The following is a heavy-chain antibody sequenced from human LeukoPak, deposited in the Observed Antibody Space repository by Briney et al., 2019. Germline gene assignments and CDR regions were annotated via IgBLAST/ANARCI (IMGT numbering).Heavy chain of an antibody. CDR2: ISSSSSYI. CDR1: GFTFSSYS. J-gene: IGHJ4*02. V-gene: IGHV3-21*01. CDR3: ARDPRGYSGYQLYYFDY. D-gene: IGHD5-12*01. Sequence: GGSLRLSCAASGFTFSSYSMNWVRQAPGKGLEWVSSISSSSSYIYYADSVRGRFTISRDNAKNSLYLQMNSLRAEDTAVYYCARDPRGYSGYQLYYFDYWGQGTLVTVSS.